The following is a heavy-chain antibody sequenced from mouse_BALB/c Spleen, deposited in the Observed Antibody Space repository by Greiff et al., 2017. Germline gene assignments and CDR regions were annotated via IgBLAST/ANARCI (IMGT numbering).Heavy chain of an antibody. D-gene: IGHD2-1*01. V-gene: IGHV5-4*02. CDR2: ISDGGSYT. J-gene: IGHJ4*01. CDR3: ARDLYYGNYVAMDY. Sequence: LVESGGGLVKPGGSLKLSCAASGFTFSDYYMYWVRQTPEKRLEWVATISDGGSYTYYPDSVKGRFTISRDNAKNNLYLQMSSLKSEDTAMYYCARDLYYGNYVAMDYWGQGTSVTVSS. CDR1: GFTFSDYY.